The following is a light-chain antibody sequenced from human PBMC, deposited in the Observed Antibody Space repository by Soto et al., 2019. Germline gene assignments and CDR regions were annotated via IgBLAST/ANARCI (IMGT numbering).Light chain of an antibody. CDR3: AAWDDSLSGQV. J-gene: IGLJ3*02. CDR1: SSDVGKYDY. V-gene: IGLV2-8*01. CDR2: EVS. Sequence: QSALTQPPSASGSPGQSVTISCTGTSSDVGKYDYVSWFQHHPGKAPKLIIYEVSKRPSGVPDRFSGSKSGTSASLAISGLRSGDEADYHCAAWDDSLSGQVFGGGTKLTVL.